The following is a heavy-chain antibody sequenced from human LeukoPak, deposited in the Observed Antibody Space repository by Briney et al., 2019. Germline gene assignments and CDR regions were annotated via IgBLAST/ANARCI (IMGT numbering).Heavy chain of an antibody. Sequence: GGSLGLSCGASGFTFSSFWMHWVRLAPGKGLVWVSRINSDGSSTSYADSVKGRFTISRDNAKNMLYLQMNSLRAEDTAVYYCAPHLSVVVPGAQYGMDVWGQGTTVTVSS. D-gene: IGHD2-2*01. J-gene: IGHJ6*02. CDR1: GFTFSSFW. V-gene: IGHV3-74*01. CDR3: APHLSVVVPGAQYGMDV. CDR2: INSDGSST.